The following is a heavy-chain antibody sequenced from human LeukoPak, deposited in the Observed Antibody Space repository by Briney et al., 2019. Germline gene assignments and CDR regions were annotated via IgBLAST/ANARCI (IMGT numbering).Heavy chain of an antibody. CDR2: IYYSGST. J-gene: IGHJ3*02. Sequence: SETLSLTCTVSGGSISSSSYYWGWIRQPPGKGLEWIGSIYYSGSTYYNPSLKSRVTISVDTSKNQFSLKLSSVTAADTAVYYCARFSSSWDAFDIWGQGTMVTVSS. V-gene: IGHV4-39*07. D-gene: IGHD6-13*01. CDR1: GGSISSSSYY. CDR3: ARFSSSWDAFDI.